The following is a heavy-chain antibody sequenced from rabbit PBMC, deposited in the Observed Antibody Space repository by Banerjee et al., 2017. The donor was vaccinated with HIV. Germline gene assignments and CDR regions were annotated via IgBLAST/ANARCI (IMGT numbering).Heavy chain of an antibody. CDR3: ARDLAGVIGWNFGL. V-gene: IGHV1S40*01. D-gene: IGHD4-1*01. Sequence: QSLEESGGGLVKPEGSLTLTCTASGFSFSSSYNMCWVRQAPGKGLEWIACIDVGSADSTYYASWAKGRFTISKTSSTTVTLQMTSLTDADTATYFCARDLAGVIGWNFGLWGPGTLVTVS. CDR2: IDVGSADST. CDR1: GFSFSSSYN. J-gene: IGHJ4*01.